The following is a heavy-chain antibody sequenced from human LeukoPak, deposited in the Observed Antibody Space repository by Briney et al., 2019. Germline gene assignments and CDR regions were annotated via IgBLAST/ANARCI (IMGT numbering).Heavy chain of an antibody. J-gene: IGHJ4*02. CDR2: ISSSGSTI. V-gene: IGHV3-48*03. CDR3: ARGWYGIFDY. CDR1: GFTFSSYE. Sequence: GGSLRLSCAASGFTFSSYEMNWVRQAPGKGLEWVSYISSSGSTIYYADSVKGRFTISRDNATNSLYLQMNSLRAEDTAVYYCARGWYGIFDYWGQGTLVTVSS. D-gene: IGHD6-13*01.